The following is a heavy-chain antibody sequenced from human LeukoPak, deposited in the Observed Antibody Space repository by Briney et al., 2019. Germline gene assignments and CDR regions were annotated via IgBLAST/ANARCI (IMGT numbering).Heavy chain of an antibody. Sequence: ASVKVSCKASGYTFTSYYMHWVRQAPGQGLEWMGIINPSGGSTSYAQKFQGRVTMTRDTSTSTVYMELSSLGSEDTAVYYCARVGDYDFWSGYSGGWFDPWGQGTLVTVSS. D-gene: IGHD3-3*01. V-gene: IGHV1-46*01. CDR1: GYTFTSYY. J-gene: IGHJ5*02. CDR3: ARVGDYDFWSGYSGGWFDP. CDR2: INPSGGST.